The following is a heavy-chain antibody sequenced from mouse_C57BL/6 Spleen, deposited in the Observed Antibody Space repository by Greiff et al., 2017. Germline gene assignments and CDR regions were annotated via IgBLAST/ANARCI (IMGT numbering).Heavy chain of an antibody. Sequence: VKLLESGAELVKPGASVKLSCKASGYTFTSYWMHWVKQRPGQGLEWIGMIHPNSGSTNYNEKFKSKATLTVDKSSSTAYMQLSSLTSEDSAVYYCARYPITTSYWYFDVWGTGTTVTVSS. CDR3: ARYPITTSYWYFDV. J-gene: IGHJ1*03. CDR1: GYTFTSYW. CDR2: IHPNSGST. D-gene: IGHD1-1*01. V-gene: IGHV1-64*01.